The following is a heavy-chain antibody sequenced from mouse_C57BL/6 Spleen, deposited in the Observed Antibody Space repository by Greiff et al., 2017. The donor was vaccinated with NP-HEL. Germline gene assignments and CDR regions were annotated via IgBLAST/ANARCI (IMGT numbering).Heavy chain of an antibody. Sequence: EVKLVESEGGLVQPGRSMKLSCTASGFTFSDYYMAWVRQVPEKGLEWVANINYDGSSTYYLDSLKSRFIISRDNAKNILYLQMSSLKSEDTATYYCARGNLRGNFDVWGTGTTVTVSS. D-gene: IGHD1-1*01. CDR1: GFTFSDYY. CDR3: ARGNLRGNFDV. CDR2: INYDGSST. J-gene: IGHJ1*03. V-gene: IGHV5-16*01.